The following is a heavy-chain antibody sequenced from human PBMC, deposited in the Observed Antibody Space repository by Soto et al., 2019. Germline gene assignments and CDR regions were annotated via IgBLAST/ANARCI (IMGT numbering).Heavy chain of an antibody. CDR2: MNPDSGHA. J-gene: IGHJ4*02. Sequence: QVQLVQSGAEVKKPGASVKVSCKASGYTFTNSDINWVRQAPGQGLEWMGWMNPDSGHAAYAQKFQGRVTLTTSTSTSTVYMEMRSLGSEDTGVYYCARRPHCSGGICYYGLDNWGQGTLVTVSS. CDR3: ARRPHCSGGICYYGLDN. V-gene: IGHV1-8*01. CDR1: GYTFTNSD. D-gene: IGHD2-15*01.